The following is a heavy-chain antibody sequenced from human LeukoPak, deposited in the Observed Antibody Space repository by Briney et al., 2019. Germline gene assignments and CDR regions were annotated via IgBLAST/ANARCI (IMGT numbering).Heavy chain of an antibody. CDR3: ARQKCTSTSCLTKNAFDI. J-gene: IGHJ3*02. CDR2: IYTSGST. D-gene: IGHD2-2*01. V-gene: IGHV4-4*09. CDR1: GSISSYY. Sequence: SETLSLTCTVSGSISSYYRSWIRQPPGKGLEWIGYIYTSGSTNYNPSLKSRVTISVDTSKNPFSLDLSSVTAADTAVYYCARQKCTSTSCLTKNAFDIWGQGTMVTVSS.